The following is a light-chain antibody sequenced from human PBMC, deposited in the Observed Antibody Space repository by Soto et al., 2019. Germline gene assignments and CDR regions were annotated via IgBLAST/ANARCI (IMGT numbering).Light chain of an antibody. CDR3: QQSYSIPYT. CDR1: QSISSY. V-gene: IGKV1-39*01. J-gene: IGKJ2*01. CDR2: DAS. Sequence: DIQMTQSPSSLSASVGDRVTITCRASQSISSYLNWYQQKPGKAPNLLIYDASSLQSGVPSRFSGSGSGTDFTLTISSLQPEDFATYYCQQSYSIPYTFGQGTKLENK.